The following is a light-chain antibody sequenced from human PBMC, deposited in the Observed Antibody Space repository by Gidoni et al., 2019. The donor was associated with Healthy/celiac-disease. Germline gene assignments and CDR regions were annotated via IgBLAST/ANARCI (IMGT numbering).Light chain of an antibody. CDR1: QSVSSY. CDR3: QQRSNWPPKLT. CDR2: DAS. J-gene: IGKJ4*01. V-gene: IGKV3-11*01. Sequence: EIVLTQSPATLSLSQGERASQSVSSYLAWYQQKPGQAPRLLIYDASNRATGIPARFSGSGSGTDFTLTISSLETQDFAVYYCQQRSNWPPKLTFGGGTKVEIK.